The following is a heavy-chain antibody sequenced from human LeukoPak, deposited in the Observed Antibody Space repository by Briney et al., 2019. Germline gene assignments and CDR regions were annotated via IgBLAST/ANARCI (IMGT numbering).Heavy chain of an antibody. CDR1: TGSLNSYF. Sequence: PSETLSLTCTVSTGSLNSYFWTWVQQPAGKGLEWIGRVSGTGTAYSNPSLESRVIISLDTSRNQFSLKLMSVTAADTAVYYCARGKELAGTSGHYSFDFWGQGTLVSVSS. D-gene: IGHD1-7*01. CDR2: VSGTGTA. CDR3: ARGKELAGTSGHYSFDF. J-gene: IGHJ4*02. V-gene: IGHV4-4*07.